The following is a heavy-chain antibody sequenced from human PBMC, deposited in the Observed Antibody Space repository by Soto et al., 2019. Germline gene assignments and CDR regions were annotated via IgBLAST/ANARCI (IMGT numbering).Heavy chain of an antibody. CDR3: ASELKVDSSAYHRSLNAFDI. D-gene: IGHD3-22*01. V-gene: IGHV4-30-4*01. Sequence: LCLTCTVSGGSISSGDYYWSWIRQPPGKGLEWIGYIYDSGSTYYNPSLKSRVTISVDTSKNQFSLKLSSVTAADTAVYYCASELKVDSSAYHRSLNAFDIWGQGTMVTVSS. CDR1: GGSISSGDYY. J-gene: IGHJ3*02. CDR2: IYDSGST.